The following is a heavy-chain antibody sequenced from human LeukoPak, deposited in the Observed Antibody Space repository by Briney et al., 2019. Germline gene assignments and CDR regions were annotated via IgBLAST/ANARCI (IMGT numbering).Heavy chain of an antibody. CDR2: INPSGGST. CDR1: GYTFTSYY. V-gene: IGHV1-46*01. J-gene: IGHJ4*02. Sequence: ASVKVSCKASGYTFTSYYMHWVRQAPGQGLEWMGIINPSGGSTSYAQKFQVRVTMTRDMSTSTVYMELSSLRSEDTAVYYCARGEITIFGVAVEYYFDYWGQGTLVTVSS. D-gene: IGHD3-3*01. CDR3: ARGEITIFGVAVEYYFDY.